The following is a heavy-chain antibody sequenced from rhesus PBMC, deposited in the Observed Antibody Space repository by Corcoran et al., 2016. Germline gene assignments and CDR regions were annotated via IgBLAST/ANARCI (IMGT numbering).Heavy chain of an antibody. CDR2: IYVSGSST. V-gene: IGHV4-169*02. D-gene: IGHD3-28*01. CDR1: GGSISSSY. CDR3: ASERYDSGYYGYFEF. J-gene: IGHJ1*01. Sequence: QLQLQESGPGLVKPSETLSVTCAVSGGSISSSYWSWIRQAPGKGLEWIGYIYVSGSSTTYNPSIKSRVSLSLDTSKNQLSRKLSSVTAADTAVYYCASERYDSGYYGYFEFWGQGALVTVSS.